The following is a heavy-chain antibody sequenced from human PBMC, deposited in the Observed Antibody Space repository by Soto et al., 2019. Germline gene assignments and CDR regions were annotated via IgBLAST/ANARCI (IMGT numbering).Heavy chain of an antibody. CDR3: ARGPSYSYCSGGSCYSDY. Sequence: QVQLVQSGAEVKKPGSSVKVSCKASGGTFSSYAISWVRQAPGQGLEWMGGIIPIFGTANYAQKFQGRVTFTADESTSTAYMELSSLRSEDTAVYYCARGPSYSYCSGGSCYSDYWGQGTLVTVSS. V-gene: IGHV1-69*01. CDR1: GGTFSSYA. CDR2: IIPIFGTA. D-gene: IGHD2-15*01. J-gene: IGHJ4*02.